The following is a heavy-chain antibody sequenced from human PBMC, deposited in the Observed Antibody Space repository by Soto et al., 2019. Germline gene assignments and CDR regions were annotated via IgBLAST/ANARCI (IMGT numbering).Heavy chain of an antibody. CDR1: GGTISMSSYY. CDR2: IYYSGST. J-gene: IGHJ6*04. Sequence: SETLSLTCTVSGGTISMSSYYWGWISQPPGKGLEWIGSIYYSGSTYYNPSLKSRVTISVDTSKNQSSLKLSSVTAADTAVYYCARGEEFFDTGPVAVAGFVDVWGKGTTVTVSS. V-gene: IGHV4-39*01. CDR3: ARGEEFFDTGPVAVAGFVDV. D-gene: IGHD6-19*01.